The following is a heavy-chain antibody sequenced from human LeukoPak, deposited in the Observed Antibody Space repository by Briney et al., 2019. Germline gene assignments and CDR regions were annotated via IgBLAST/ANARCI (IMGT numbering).Heavy chain of an antibody. J-gene: IGHJ4*02. CDR2: ISSSGSTI. V-gene: IGHV3-48*03. CDR1: GFTFSSYE. Sequence: AGGSLRLSCAASGFTFSSYEMNWVRQAPGKGLEWDSYISSSGSTIYYADSVKGRFTISRDNAKNSLYLQMNSLRAEDTAVYYCARYTQWFGELTFDYWGQGTLVTVSS. CDR3: ARYTQWFGELTFDY. D-gene: IGHD3-10*01.